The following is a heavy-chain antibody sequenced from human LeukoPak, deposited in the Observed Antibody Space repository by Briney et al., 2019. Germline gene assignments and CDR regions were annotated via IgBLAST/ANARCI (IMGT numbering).Heavy chain of an antibody. D-gene: IGHD3-10*01. CDR3: ARGGMIRGVTYYYYGMDV. CDR1: GGSFSGYY. V-gene: IGHV4-34*01. Sequence: SETLSLTCTVSGGSFSGYYWSWIRQPPGKGLDWIGEINHSGSTNYNPSLKSRVTISVDTSKNQFSLKLSSVTAADTAVYYCARGGMIRGVTYYYYGMDVWGKGTTVTVSS. CDR2: INHSGST. J-gene: IGHJ6*04.